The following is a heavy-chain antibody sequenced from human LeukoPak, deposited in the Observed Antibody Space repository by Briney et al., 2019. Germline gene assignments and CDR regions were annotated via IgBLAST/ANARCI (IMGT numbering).Heavy chain of an antibody. CDR1: GFTFSSYA. D-gene: IGHD2-2*01. Sequence: GGSLRLSCAASGFTFSSYAMSWVRQAPGKGLEWVSAISGSGGATYYADSVKGRFTISRDNSKNTLYLQMNSLRAKDTAVFYCARRLGYCSTTSCYVAPFDYWGQGTLVTVSS. J-gene: IGHJ4*02. V-gene: IGHV3-23*01. CDR3: ARRLGYCSTTSCYVAPFDY. CDR2: ISGSGGAT.